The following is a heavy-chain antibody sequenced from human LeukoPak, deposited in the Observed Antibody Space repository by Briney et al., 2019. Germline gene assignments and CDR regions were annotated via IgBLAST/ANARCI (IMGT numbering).Heavy chain of an antibody. CDR2: ISSSSSTI. J-gene: IGHJ4*02. D-gene: IGHD2-21*02. V-gene: IGHV3-48*01. Sequence: GRSLRLSCAASGFTLSSYSMNWVRQAPGKGLEWVSYISSSSSTIYYADSVKGRFTISRDNAKSSLYLQMNSLRAEDTAVYYCARVGGAYCGGDKLHGPYCYWGQGTLVTVSS. CDR3: ARVGGAYCGGDKLHGPYCY. CDR1: GFTLSSYS.